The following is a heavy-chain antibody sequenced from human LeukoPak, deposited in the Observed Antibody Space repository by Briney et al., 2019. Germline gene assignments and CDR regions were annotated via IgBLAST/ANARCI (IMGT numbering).Heavy chain of an antibody. J-gene: IGHJ4*02. V-gene: IGHV3-30-3*02. CDR1: GFTFSSYA. CDR3: AKEYDSRGYFDY. D-gene: IGHD3-22*01. CDR2: ISYDGSNK. Sequence: PGGSLRLSCAASGFTFSSYAMHWVRQAPGKGLEWVAVISYDGSNKYYADSVKGRFTISRDNSKNTLYLQMNSLRVEDTAVYYCAKEYDSRGYFDYWGQGTLVTVSS.